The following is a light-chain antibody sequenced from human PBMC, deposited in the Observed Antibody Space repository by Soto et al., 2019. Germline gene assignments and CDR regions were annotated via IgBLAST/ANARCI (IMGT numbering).Light chain of an antibody. CDR2: GAS. J-gene: IGKJ1*01. V-gene: IGKV3-15*01. CDR3: RQYTNWPGT. Sequence: EVVLTQSPGTLSVSPGERATLSCRASQSVSSKLAWYQQKPGQAPRLLFYGASTGATGIPARFSGSGSETEFTLSISSLQSEDLAVYYCRQYTNWPGTFGQGPKVDIK. CDR1: QSVSSK.